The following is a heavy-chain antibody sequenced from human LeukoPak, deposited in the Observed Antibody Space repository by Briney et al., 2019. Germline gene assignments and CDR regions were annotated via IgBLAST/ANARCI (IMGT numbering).Heavy chain of an antibody. CDR1: GFTFSSYS. D-gene: IGHD3-22*01. J-gene: IGHJ4*02. CDR3: ARDGSNYYDSSGYQNDY. V-gene: IGHV3-21*01. CDR2: ISSSSSHI. Sequence: GGSLRLSCAASGFTFSSYSMNWVRQAPGKGLEWVSSISSSSSHIYYADSVKGRFTISRDNAKNSLYLQMNSLRAEDTAVYYCARDGSNYYDSSGYQNDYWGQGTLVTVSS.